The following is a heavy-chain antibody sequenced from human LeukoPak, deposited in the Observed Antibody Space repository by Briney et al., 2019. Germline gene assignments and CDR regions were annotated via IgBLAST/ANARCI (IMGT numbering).Heavy chain of an antibody. V-gene: IGHV3-9*01. Sequence: GGSLRLSSAASGFTFDDYAMHWVPQGPGKGLGWVSGISWNSGSIGYADSVKGRFTNSRDNAKNSLYLQMNSLRAEDTALYCCGRDWSGLLHDGFDIWGQGTMVTVSS. D-gene: IGHD1-26*01. CDR2: ISWNSGSI. J-gene: IGHJ3*02. CDR3: GRDWSGLLHDGFDI. CDR1: GFTFDDYA.